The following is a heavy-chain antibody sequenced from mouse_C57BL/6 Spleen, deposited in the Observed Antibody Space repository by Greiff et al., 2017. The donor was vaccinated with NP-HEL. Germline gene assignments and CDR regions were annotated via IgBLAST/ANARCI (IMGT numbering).Heavy chain of an antibody. J-gene: IGHJ2*01. Sequence: EVQLQQSGAELVKPGASVKLSCTASGFNIKDYYMHWVKQRTEQGLEWIGRIDPEDGETKYAPKFQGKATITADTSSNTAYLQLRSLTSEDTAVYYCARKYYGSSSWGGYWGQGTTLTVSS. V-gene: IGHV14-2*01. CDR3: ARKYYGSSSWGGY. CDR1: GFNIKDYY. CDR2: IDPEDGET. D-gene: IGHD1-1*01.